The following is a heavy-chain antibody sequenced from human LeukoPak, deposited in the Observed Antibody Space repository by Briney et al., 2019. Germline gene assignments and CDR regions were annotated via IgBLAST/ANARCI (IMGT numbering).Heavy chain of an antibody. J-gene: IGHJ6*03. CDR1: GFTFSSYN. CDR2: TTSSSSYI. D-gene: IGHD3-22*01. Sequence: PGGSLRLSCAASGFTFSSYNMNWVRQAPGKGLEWVSSTTSSSSYIYYADSVKGRFTISRDNAKNSLYLQMNSLRAEDTAVYYCASNYDHYYYYYYMDVWGKGTTVTVSS. V-gene: IGHV3-21*01. CDR3: ASNYDHYYYYYYMDV.